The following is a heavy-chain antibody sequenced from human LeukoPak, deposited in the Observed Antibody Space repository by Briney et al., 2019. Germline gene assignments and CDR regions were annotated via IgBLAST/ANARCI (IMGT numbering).Heavy chain of an antibody. V-gene: IGHV3-30*18. Sequence: GGSLRLSCAASGFILSSYGMHWVRQAPGKGLEWVAVISYDGSYKYYTDSVKGRFTISRDNSKNTLYLQMNSLRGEDTAVYYCAKDDSPGTASYYYYMDVWGKGTTVTVSS. CDR3: AKDDSPGTASYYYYMDV. CDR2: ISYDGSYK. J-gene: IGHJ6*03. CDR1: GFILSSYG. D-gene: IGHD1-1*01.